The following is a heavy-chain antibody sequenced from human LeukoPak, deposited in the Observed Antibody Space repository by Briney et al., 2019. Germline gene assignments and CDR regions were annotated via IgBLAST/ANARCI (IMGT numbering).Heavy chain of an antibody. CDR1: GFRFDDYA. V-gene: IGHV3-9*01. CDR2: ISWNSASR. D-gene: IGHD6-19*01. J-gene: IGHJ4*02. CDR3: ARDKSGVAVTGPFDY. Sequence: GGSLRLSCVVSGFRFDDYAMHWVRQAPGKGLEWVSGISWNSASRDYADSVKGRFTISRDNAKNSLYLQMNSLGGDDTAFYYCARDKSGVAVTGPFDYWGQGTLVTVSS.